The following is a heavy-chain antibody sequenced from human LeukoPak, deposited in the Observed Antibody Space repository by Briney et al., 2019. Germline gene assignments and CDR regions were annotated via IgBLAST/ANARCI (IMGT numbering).Heavy chain of an antibody. V-gene: IGHV3-11*04. Sequence: GGSLRLSCAASGFTFSDYYMSWIRQAPGKGLEWVSYISSSGSTIYYADSVKGRFTISRNNAKNSLYLQMNSLRAEDTAVYYCARVRLGEFAYYFDYWGQGTLVTVSS. CDR1: GFTFSDYY. CDR3: ARVRLGEFAYYFDY. CDR2: ISSSGSTI. D-gene: IGHD3-16*01. J-gene: IGHJ4*02.